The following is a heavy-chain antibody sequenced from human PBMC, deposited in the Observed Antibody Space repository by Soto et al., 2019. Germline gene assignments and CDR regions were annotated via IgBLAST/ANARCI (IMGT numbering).Heavy chain of an antibody. J-gene: IGHJ3*02. V-gene: IGHV4-30-4*01. CDR1: GGSISSGDYY. CDR2: IYYSGST. Sequence: SETLSLTCTVSGGSISSGDYYWSWIRQPPGKGLEWIGYIYYSGSTYYNPSLKSRVTISVDTSKNQFSLKLSSVTAADTAVYYCARESVRGADDAFDIWGQGTMVTVSS. D-gene: IGHD3-10*01. CDR3: ARESVRGADDAFDI.